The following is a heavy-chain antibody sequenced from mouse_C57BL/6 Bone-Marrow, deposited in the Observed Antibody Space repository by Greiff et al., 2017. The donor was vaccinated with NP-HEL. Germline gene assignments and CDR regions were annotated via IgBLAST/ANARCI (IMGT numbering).Heavy chain of an antibody. CDR2: ISSGSSTI. CDR1: GFTFSDSG. J-gene: IGHJ2*01. D-gene: IGHD1-1*01. V-gene: IGHV5-17*01. Sequence: EVKLVESGGGLVKPGGSLKLSCAASGFTFSDSGMHWVRQAPAKGLEWVAYISSGSSTIYYADTVKGRFTISRDNAKNTRFLQMTSLRSEDTAMYYCARGNYGRFDYWGQGTTLTVSS. CDR3: ARGNYGRFDY.